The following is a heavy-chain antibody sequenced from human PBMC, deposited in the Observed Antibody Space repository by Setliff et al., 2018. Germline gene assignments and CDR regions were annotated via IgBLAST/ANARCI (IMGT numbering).Heavy chain of an antibody. V-gene: IGHV4-39*01. CDR3: ARGRGFIPAAGTDY. CDR1: GGSISSSSYY. Sequence: TSETLSLTCTVSGGSISSSSYYWGWIRQPPGKGLEWIGSIYYSGSTYYNPSLKSRVTISVDTSKNQFSLKLSSVTAADTAMYYCARGRGFIPAAGTDYWGQGTLVTVSS. J-gene: IGHJ4*02. CDR2: IYYSGST. D-gene: IGHD6-13*01.